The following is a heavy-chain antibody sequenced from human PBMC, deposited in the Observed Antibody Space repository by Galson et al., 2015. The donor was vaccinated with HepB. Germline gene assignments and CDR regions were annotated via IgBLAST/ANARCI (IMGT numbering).Heavy chain of an antibody. CDR2: ISSSSSYI. CDR3: ARAGRYSYDDY. J-gene: IGHJ4*02. Sequence: SLRLSCAASGFTFSSYSMNWVRQAPGKGLEWVSSISSSSSYIYYADSVKGRFTISRDNAKNSLYLQMNGLRAEGTAVYYCARAGRYSYDDYWGQGTLVTVSS. V-gene: IGHV3-21*01. D-gene: IGHD5-18*01. CDR1: GFTFSSYS.